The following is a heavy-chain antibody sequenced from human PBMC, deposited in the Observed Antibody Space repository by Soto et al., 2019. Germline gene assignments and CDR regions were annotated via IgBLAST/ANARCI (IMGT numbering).Heavy chain of an antibody. V-gene: IGHV1-2*04. Sequence: ASVKVSCKASGYTFTGYYMHWVRQAPGQGLEWMGWINPNSGGTNYAQKFQGWVTMTRDTSISTAYMELSRLRSDDTAVYYCARSKVDCSGGSCYSGAFDIWGQGTMVTVSS. CDR2: INPNSGGT. J-gene: IGHJ3*02. CDR3: ARSKVDCSGGSCYSGAFDI. CDR1: GYTFTGYY. D-gene: IGHD2-15*01.